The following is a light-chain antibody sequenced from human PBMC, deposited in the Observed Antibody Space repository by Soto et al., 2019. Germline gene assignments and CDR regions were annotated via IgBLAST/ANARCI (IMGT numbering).Light chain of an antibody. J-gene: IGKJ5*01. CDR3: QQCYSVPIT. V-gene: IGKV1-39*01. Sequence: DIQMTQSPSSLSASVGDRVTITCRASQSIGTYLHWYQQKPGQAPNLLISAASTLRSWVPSRFSGSGSGTDFALTIDSLQTEDFATYFCQQCYSVPITFGQGTRLDFK. CDR1: QSIGTY. CDR2: AAS.